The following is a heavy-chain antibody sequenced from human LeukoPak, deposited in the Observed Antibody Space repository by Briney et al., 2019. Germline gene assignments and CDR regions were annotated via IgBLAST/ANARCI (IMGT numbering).Heavy chain of an antibody. CDR3: AKEVPGPGWYTVDY. V-gene: IGHV3-23*01. Sequence: PGGSLTLSCAASGFTFSTFALSWFRQAPGKGLEWVSAISSVSRTYYAGSVKGRFAISRDNSENTLFLHMNSLGSEDTAIYYCAKEVPGPGWYTVDYWGQGTLVTVSS. D-gene: IGHD6-19*01. CDR2: ISSVSRT. CDR1: GFTFSTFA. J-gene: IGHJ4*02.